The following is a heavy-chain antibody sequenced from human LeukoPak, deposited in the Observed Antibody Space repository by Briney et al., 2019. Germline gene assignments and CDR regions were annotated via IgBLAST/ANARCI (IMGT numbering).Heavy chain of an antibody. D-gene: IGHD3-22*01. CDR1: GGSISSSSYY. CDR3: ARVNYYDSSGTALH. J-gene: IGHJ1*01. V-gene: IGHV4-39*07. Sequence: SETLSLTCTVSGGSISSSSYYWGWIRQPPGKGLEWIGSIYYSGSTYYNPSLKSRVTISVDTSKNQFSLKLSSVTAADTAVYSCARVNYYDSSGTALHWGQGTQVTVSS. CDR2: IYYSGST.